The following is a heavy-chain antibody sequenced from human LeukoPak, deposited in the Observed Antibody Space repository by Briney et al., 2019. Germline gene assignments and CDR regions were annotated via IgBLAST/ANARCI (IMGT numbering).Heavy chain of an antibody. Sequence: SETLSLTCTVSGGSISSSSYYWGWIRQPPGKGLEWIGSIYYSGSTYYNPSLKSRVTISVDASKNQFSLKLSSVTAADTAVYYCATLGFSSGYYYYFDHWGQGTLVTVSS. CDR3: ATLGFSSGYYYYFDH. CDR2: IYYSGST. D-gene: IGHD3-22*01. J-gene: IGHJ4*02. CDR1: GGSISSSSYY. V-gene: IGHV4-39*07.